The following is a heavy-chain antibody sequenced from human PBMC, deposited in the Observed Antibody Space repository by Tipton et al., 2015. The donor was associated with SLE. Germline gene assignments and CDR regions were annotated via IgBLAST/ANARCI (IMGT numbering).Heavy chain of an antibody. Sequence: TLSLTCTVSGGSISSSSYYWGWIRQPPGKGLEWIGSIYYSGSTYYNPSLKSRVTISVDTSKNQFSLKLSSVTAADTAVYYCARDPSSGRGYYMDVWGKGTTVTVSS. CDR1: GGSISSSSYY. V-gene: IGHV4-39*07. J-gene: IGHJ6*03. D-gene: IGHD3-22*01. CDR2: IYYSGST. CDR3: ARDPSSGRGYYMDV.